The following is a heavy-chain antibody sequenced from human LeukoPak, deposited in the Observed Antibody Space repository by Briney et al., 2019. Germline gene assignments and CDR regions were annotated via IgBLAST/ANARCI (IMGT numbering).Heavy chain of an antibody. Sequence: GGSLRLSCAASGFSISNDWMSWVRQAPGKGLEWVARVKSRSAGETTDYAAPVKGRFTVSRGDSKNTLYLQMNSLKTEDTAVYYCTLIQGWGSGSYYRDFWGQGTLVTVSS. CDR3: TLIQGWGSGSYYRDF. CDR2: VKSRSAGETT. V-gene: IGHV3-15*01. J-gene: IGHJ4*02. D-gene: IGHD3-10*01. CDR1: GFSISNDW.